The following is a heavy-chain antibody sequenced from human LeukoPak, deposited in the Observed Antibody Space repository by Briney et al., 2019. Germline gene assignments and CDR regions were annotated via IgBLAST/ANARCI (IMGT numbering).Heavy chain of an antibody. D-gene: IGHD1-26*01. CDR2: ISSNGGST. Sequence: GGSLRLSCSASGFAFSSYAMHWVRQAPGKGLEYVSAISSNGGSTYYADSVKGRFTISRDNSKNTLYLQMSSLRAEDTAVYYCARDGMGLPPYFYGMDVWGQGTTVTVSS. V-gene: IGHV3-64D*06. CDR1: GFAFSSYA. CDR3: ARDGMGLPPYFYGMDV. J-gene: IGHJ6*02.